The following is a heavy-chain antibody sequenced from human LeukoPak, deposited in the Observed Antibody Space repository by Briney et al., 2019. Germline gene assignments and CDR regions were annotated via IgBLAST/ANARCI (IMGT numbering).Heavy chain of an antibody. CDR2: INPNSGGT. Sequence: GASVKVSCKASGYTFTGYYMHWVRQAPGQGLEWMGWINPNSGGTNYAQKFQGRVTMTRDTSISTAYMELSRLRSEDTAVYYCARVEYSYGHNDYWGQGTLVTVSS. CDR1: GYTFTGYY. D-gene: IGHD5-18*01. CDR3: ARVEYSYGHNDY. V-gene: IGHV1-2*02. J-gene: IGHJ4*02.